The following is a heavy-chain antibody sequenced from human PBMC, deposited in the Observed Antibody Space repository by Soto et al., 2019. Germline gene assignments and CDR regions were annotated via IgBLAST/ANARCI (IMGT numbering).Heavy chain of an antibody. D-gene: IGHD5-12*01. Sequence: QVQLVQSGAEVKKPGSSVKVSCRASGHTSNSYAIMWVRQAPGQGLEWMGGVIPLLGSVAYEQNVRGRVTIAADKSTSTTYMEMTNLRYHDTAVYYCSGLGYSKAYAYWGQGTQVTVSS. CDR3: SGLGYSKAYAY. J-gene: IGHJ4*02. CDR1: GHTSNSYA. CDR2: VIPLLGSV. V-gene: IGHV1-69*06.